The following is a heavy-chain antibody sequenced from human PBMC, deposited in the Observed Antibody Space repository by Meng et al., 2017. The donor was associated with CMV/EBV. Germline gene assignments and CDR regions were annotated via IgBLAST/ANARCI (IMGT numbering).Heavy chain of an antibody. J-gene: IGHJ6*02. CDR1: GFTFSSYW. CDR3: ARDGRDDFWSGVDV. V-gene: IGHV3-7*01. D-gene: IGHD3-3*01. CDR2: IKQDGSGK. Sequence: GGSLRLSCAASGFTFSSYWMSWVRQAPGKGLEWVANIKQDGSGKYYVDSVKGRFTISRDNAKNSLYLQMNSLRAEGTAVYYCARDGRDDFWSGVDVWGQGTTVTVSS.